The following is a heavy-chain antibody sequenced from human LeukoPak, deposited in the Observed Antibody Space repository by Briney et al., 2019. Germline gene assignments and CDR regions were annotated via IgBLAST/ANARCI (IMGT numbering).Heavy chain of an antibody. CDR1: GGSISSYY. D-gene: IGHD3-10*01. CDR3: ARDQGYYGSGRGSWFDP. V-gene: IGHV4-4*07. Sequence: PSETLSPTCTVSGGSISSYYWSWIQQPPGKGLEWIGRIYTSGSTNYNPSLKSRVTMSVDTSKNQFSLKLSSVTAADTAVYYCARDQGYYGSGRGSWFDPWGQGTLVTVSS. CDR2: IYTSGST. J-gene: IGHJ5*02.